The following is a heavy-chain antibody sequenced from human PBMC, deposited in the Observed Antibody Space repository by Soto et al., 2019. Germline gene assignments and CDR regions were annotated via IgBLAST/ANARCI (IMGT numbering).Heavy chain of an antibody. V-gene: IGHV3-64D*06. CDR1: GFTFRIYA. D-gene: IGHD3-22*01. J-gene: IGHJ4*02. Sequence: PGGSLRLSCSASGFTFRIYAMHWVRQAPGRGLEYVSSISPDGGGTHYADSVKGRFTISRDNSKNTHYLQMGSLRIDDSAVYYCVKGEYYYDSSGYYPFDYWGQGTMVTSPQ. CDR3: VKGEYYYDSSGYYPFDY. CDR2: ISPDGGGT.